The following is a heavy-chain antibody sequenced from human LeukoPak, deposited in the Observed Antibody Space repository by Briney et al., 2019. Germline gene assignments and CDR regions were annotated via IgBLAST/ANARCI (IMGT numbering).Heavy chain of an antibody. D-gene: IGHD3-10*01. CDR3: ARHYYGSGSYQRYFDY. CDR1: GGSISSYY. CDR2: IYYSGST. V-gene: IGHV4-59*08. Sequence: SETLSLTCTVSGGSISSYYWSWIRQPPGKGLEWIGYIYYSGSTNYNPSLKSRVTISVDTSKNQFSLRLSSVTAADTAVYYCARHYYGSGSYQRYFDYWGQGTLVTVSS. J-gene: IGHJ4*02.